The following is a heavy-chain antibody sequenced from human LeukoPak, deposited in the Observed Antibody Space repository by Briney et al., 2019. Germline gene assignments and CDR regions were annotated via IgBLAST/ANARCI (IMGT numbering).Heavy chain of an antibody. CDR1: GGSISSGSYY. J-gene: IGHJ4*02. D-gene: IGHD2/OR15-2a*01. V-gene: IGHV4-61*02. CDR3: AEGISFDY. Sequence: SQTLSLTCTVSGGSISSGSYYWSWIRQPAGKGLEWIGRIYTSGSTSYNPSLKSRVTISVDTSKNQFSLKLSSVTAADTAVYYCAEGISFDYWGQGTLVTVSS. CDR2: IYTSGST.